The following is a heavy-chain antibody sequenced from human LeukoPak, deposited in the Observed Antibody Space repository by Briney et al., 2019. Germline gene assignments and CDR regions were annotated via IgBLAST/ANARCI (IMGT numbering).Heavy chain of an antibody. J-gene: IGHJ3*01. V-gene: IGHV4-30-4*01. Sequence: PSETLSLTCTVSGGSTSSTDYFWTWIRQPPGKGLEWIAYVSYGGRAHYCPSLSGRLTISLDTSKNQFSLKLTSVTVADTAVYYCARARELGAFDFWGQGTLITVSS. CDR1: GGSTSSTDYF. D-gene: IGHD1-7*01. CDR3: ARARELGAFDF. CDR2: VSYGGRA.